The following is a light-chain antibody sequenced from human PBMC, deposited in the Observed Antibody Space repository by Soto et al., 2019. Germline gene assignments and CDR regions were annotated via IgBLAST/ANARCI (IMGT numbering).Light chain of an antibody. CDR1: QIVSSTK. CDR3: QQYGGPYT. V-gene: IGKV3-20*01. CDR2: GAS. J-gene: IGKJ2*01. Sequence: ESVLTQSPGTLSLSPGERATRSCSTSQIVSSTKLAWYQHKPGQAPRLLIFGASSRATGIPDRFSGSVSVTDFTLTISGREPEDFAVYDCQQYGGPYTFGQGTKLEIK.